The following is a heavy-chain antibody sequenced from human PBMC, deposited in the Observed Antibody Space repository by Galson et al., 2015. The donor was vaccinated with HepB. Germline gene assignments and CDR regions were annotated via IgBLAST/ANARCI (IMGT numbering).Heavy chain of an antibody. D-gene: IGHD2-21*02. CDR1: GFTFGDYA. CDR3: TFGAYCGGDCPGDFDY. V-gene: IGHV3-49*04. Sequence: SLRLSCAASGFTFGDYAMSWVRQAPGKGLEWVGFIRSKAYGGTTEYAASVKGRFTISRDDSKSIAYLQMNSLKTEDTAVYYCTFGAYCGGDCPGDFDYWGQGTLVTVSS. J-gene: IGHJ4*02. CDR2: IRSKAYGGTT.